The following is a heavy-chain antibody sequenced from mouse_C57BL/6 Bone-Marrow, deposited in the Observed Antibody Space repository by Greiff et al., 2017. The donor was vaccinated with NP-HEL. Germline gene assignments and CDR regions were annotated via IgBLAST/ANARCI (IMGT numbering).Heavy chain of an antibody. D-gene: IGHD1-1*01. V-gene: IGHV3-6*01. CDR3: ARDCYGSSYPWYFDV. Sequence: EVQRVESGPGLVKPSQSLSLTCSVTGYSITSGYYWNWIRQFPGNKLEWMGYISYDGSNNYNPSLKNRISITRDTSKNQFFLKLNSVTTEDTATYYCARDCYGSSYPWYFDVWGTGTTVTVSS. CDR2: ISYDGSN. J-gene: IGHJ1*03. CDR1: GYSITSGYY.